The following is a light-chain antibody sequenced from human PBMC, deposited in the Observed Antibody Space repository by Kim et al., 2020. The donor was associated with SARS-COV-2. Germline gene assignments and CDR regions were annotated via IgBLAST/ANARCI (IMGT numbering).Light chain of an antibody. CDR2: GAS. CDR3: HQYNNWPGT. V-gene: IGKV3-15*01. J-gene: IGKJ1*01. Sequence: EIVMTQSPVTLSVSPGERATLSCRASQSVSSNLAWYQQKPGQPPRLLIHGASARATDVPARFSGSGSGTEFTLTISSLQSEDFSIFYCHQYNNWPGTFGQRARVDIK. CDR1: QSVSSN.